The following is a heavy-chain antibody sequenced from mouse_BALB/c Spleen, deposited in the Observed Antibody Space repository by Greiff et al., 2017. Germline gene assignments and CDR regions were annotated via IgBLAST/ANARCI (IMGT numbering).Heavy chain of an antibody. CDR3: ARGADEYFFDY. V-gene: IGHV1S137*01. J-gene: IGHJ2*01. CDR1: GYTFTDYA. Sequence: VQLQQSGAELVRPGVSVKLSCTGSGYTFTDYAMHWVKQSHAKSLEWIGVISTYYGDASYNQKFKGKATMTVDKSSSTAYMELARLTSEDSAIYDCARGADEYFFDYWGQGTTLTVSS. CDR2: ISTYYGDA.